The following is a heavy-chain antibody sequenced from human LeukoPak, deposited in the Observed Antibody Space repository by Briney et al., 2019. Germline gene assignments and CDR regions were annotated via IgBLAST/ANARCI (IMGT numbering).Heavy chain of an antibody. CDR3: ARESRITMVRGVIY. V-gene: IGHV4-30-4*01. J-gene: IGHJ4*02. CDR1: GGSISSGDYY. Sequence: PSETLSLTCTVSGGSISSGDYYWSWIRQPPGKGLEWIGYIYYSGSTYYNPSLKSRVTISVDTSKNQFSLKLSSVTAADTAVYYCARESRITMVRGVIYWGQGTLVTVSS. D-gene: IGHD3-10*01. CDR2: IYYSGST.